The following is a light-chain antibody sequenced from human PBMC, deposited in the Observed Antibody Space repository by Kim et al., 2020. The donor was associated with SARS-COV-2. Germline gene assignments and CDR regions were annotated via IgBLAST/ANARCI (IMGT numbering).Light chain of an antibody. CDR2: DAS. Sequence: DIQLTQSPSSVSASVGGSVTITCQASQDIRKFLNWYQHKPGKAPELLISDASTLRTGVPSRFSGSASGTHFTFTISNLQPEDIATYYCQQYNNLQAITFGQGTRLEIK. CDR3: QQYNNLQAIT. CDR1: QDIRKF. J-gene: IGKJ5*01. V-gene: IGKV1-33*01.